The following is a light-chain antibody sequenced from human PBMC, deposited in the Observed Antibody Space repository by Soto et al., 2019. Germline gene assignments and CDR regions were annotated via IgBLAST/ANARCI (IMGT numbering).Light chain of an antibody. Sequence: QAVVTQEPSLTVSPGGTVTLTCGSSTGVVTSGHYPYWFQQKPGQGPRTLIYDINRKHSWTPARFSGSLLGGKAALTLSGEQPEYEAEYYCLLTYRGSRVFGGGTKITVL. CDR2: DIN. CDR1: TGVVTSGHY. J-gene: IGLJ2*01. CDR3: LLTYRGSRV. V-gene: IGLV7-46*01.